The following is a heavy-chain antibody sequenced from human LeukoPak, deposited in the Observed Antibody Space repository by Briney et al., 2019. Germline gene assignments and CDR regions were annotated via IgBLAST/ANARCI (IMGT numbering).Heavy chain of an antibody. V-gene: IGHV3-7*01. CDR2: IKQDGSAK. Sequence: GGSLRLSCTASGFTFSDYWMTWVRQAPGKGLEWVANIKQDGSAKYYVDSVRGRFTISRDNAKNSLYLQMDSLRVEDTATYYCARWRGSTSERSDYWGQGTLVAVSS. J-gene: IGHJ4*02. CDR1: GFTFSDYW. CDR3: ARWRGSTSERSDY. D-gene: IGHD2-2*01.